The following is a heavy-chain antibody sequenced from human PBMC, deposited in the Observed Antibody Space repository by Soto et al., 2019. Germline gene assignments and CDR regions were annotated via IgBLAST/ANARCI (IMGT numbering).Heavy chain of an antibody. D-gene: IGHD1-26*01. J-gene: IGHJ5*02. CDR1: GFTFIGLA. CDR3: AKDLGVGRHNWFDP. V-gene: IGHV3-23*01. Sequence: GFMLLSCGSAGFTFIGLAGSLVRQAPGKGLEWVSAISGSGGSTYYADSVKGRFTISRDNSKNTLYLQMNSLRAEDTAVYFCAKDLGVGRHNWFDPWVQGTLVTVSS. CDR2: ISGSGGST.